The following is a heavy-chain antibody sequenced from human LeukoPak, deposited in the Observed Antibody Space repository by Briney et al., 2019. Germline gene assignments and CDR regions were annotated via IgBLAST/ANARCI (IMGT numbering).Heavy chain of an antibody. CDR1: GASISDGDYY. V-gene: IGHV4-31*02. CDR2: IYNTGNT. CDR3: ARWIHGVEY. Sequence: SETLSLTRTVSGASISDGDYYWAWIRHHPGQGLEWIGYIYNTGNTYYNPSLKSRVSISIHMSENQFSLNLNSVTAADTAIYYCARWIHGVEYWGRGTLVTVSS. D-gene: IGHD5-18*01. J-gene: IGHJ4*02.